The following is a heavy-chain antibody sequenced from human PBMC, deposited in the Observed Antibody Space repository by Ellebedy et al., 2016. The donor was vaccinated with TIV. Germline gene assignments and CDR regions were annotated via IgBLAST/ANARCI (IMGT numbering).Heavy chain of an antibody. J-gene: IGHJ6*02. CDR1: GFAFSGYW. CDR2: IKQDGSEN. CDR3: AKHIATPGTYYYYHYGMDV. V-gene: IGHV3-7*01. Sequence: PGGSLRLPCAASGFAFSGYWMGWVRQAPGKGLEWVASIKQDGSENHYVDSVRGRITISRDNAKNSLYLQMNSLRAEDTAVYYCAKHIATPGTYYYYHYGMDVWGQGTTVTVSS. D-gene: IGHD6-13*01.